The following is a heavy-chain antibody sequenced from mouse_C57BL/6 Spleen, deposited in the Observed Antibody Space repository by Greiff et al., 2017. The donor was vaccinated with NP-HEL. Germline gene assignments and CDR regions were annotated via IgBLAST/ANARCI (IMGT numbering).Heavy chain of an antibody. Sequence: EVQVVESGGGLVQPGGSLSLSCAASGFTFTDYYMSWVRQPPGKALEWLGFIRNKANGYTTEYSASVKGRFTISRDNSQSILYLQMNALRAEDSATYYCARSLWGGAWFAYWGQGTLVTVSA. V-gene: IGHV7-3*01. CDR2: IRNKANGYTT. CDR3: ARSLWGGAWFAY. J-gene: IGHJ3*01. D-gene: IGHD6-1*01. CDR1: GFTFTDYY.